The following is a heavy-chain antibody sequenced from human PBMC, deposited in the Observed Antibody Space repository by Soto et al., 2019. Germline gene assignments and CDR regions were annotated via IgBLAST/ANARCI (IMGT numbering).Heavy chain of an antibody. CDR1: GYTFTGYY. Sequence: ASVKVSCKASGYTFTGYYMHWVRQAPGQGLEWMGWINPNSGGTNYAQKFQGRVTMTRDTSISTAYMELSRLRSDDTAVYYCAREDLGYCTNGECYTPPRGMDVGGQGPRVTVSS. D-gene: IGHD2-8*01. CDR3: AREDLGYCTNGECYTPPRGMDV. J-gene: IGHJ6*02. V-gene: IGHV1-2*02. CDR2: INPNSGGT.